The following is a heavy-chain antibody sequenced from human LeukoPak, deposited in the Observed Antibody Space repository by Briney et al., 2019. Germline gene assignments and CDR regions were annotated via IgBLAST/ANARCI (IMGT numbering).Heavy chain of an antibody. CDR3: ASSSTARFYYYYMDV. CDR2: IIPIFGTA. D-gene: IGHD6-6*01. Sequence: ASVKVSCKASGGTFSSYAISWVRQAPGQGLEWMGGIIPIFGTANYAQTFQGRVTITTDESTSTAYMELSSLRSEDTAVYYCASSSTARFYYYYMDVWGKGTTVTVSS. CDR1: GGTFSSYA. V-gene: IGHV1-69*05. J-gene: IGHJ6*03.